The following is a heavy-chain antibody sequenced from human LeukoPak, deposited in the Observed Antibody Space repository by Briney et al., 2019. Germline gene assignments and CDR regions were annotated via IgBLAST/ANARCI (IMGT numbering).Heavy chain of an antibody. Sequence: GRSLRLSCAASGFTFSNYGMHWVRQAPGKGLEWVAVISYDGSNKYCAESVKGRFTISRDNSKNTLFLQMNSLRAEDTAVYYCAKGDPYGSGSYPVDYWGQGTLVTVSS. D-gene: IGHD3-10*01. CDR3: AKGDPYGSGSYPVDY. CDR1: GFTFSNYG. CDR2: ISYDGSNK. J-gene: IGHJ4*02. V-gene: IGHV3-30*18.